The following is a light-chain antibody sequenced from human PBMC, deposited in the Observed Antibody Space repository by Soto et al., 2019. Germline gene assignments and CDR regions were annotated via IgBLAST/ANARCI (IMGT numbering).Light chain of an antibody. CDR2: GTS. CDR1: HSINSH. Sequence: DIQLTQSPSSLSASEGDTVTITCRASHSINSHLNWYQQKSGEAPKFLIYGTSDLHTGVPSRFSGSGSGTDFTLTISSLQPEDCAIYYCQHSYSTPLTFGQGTKLEIK. V-gene: IGKV1-39*01. CDR3: QHSYSTPLT. J-gene: IGKJ2*01.